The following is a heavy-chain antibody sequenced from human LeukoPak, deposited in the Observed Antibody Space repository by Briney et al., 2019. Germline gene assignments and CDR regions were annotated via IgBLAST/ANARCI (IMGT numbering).Heavy chain of an antibody. CDR2: INPNSGGT. Sequence: ASVKVSCKASGYTFTGYYMHWVRQAPGQGLEWMGWINPNSGGTNYAQKFRGRVTMTRDTSISTAYMELSRLRSDDTAVYYCARFPEATYGDYYYGMDVWGQGTTVTVSS. V-gene: IGHV1-2*02. CDR1: GYTFTGYY. CDR3: ARFPEATYGDYYYGMDV. D-gene: IGHD4-17*01. J-gene: IGHJ6*02.